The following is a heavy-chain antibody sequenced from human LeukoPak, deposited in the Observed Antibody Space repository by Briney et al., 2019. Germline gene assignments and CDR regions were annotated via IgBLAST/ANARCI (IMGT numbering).Heavy chain of an antibody. D-gene: IGHD6-6*01. CDR3: AKILADSSSGY. CDR2: ISGSGRST. V-gene: IGHV3-23*01. Sequence: PGGSLRLSCATSGFTFSTCAMTWVRQAPGKGLEWVSSISGSGRSTYYADSVKGRFTVSRDNSRNTLFLQMNSLRVEETAVYYCAKILADSSSGYWGQGTLVTVSS. J-gene: IGHJ4*02. CDR1: GFTFSTCA.